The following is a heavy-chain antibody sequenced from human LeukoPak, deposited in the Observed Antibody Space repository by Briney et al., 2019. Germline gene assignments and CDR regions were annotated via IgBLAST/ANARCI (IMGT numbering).Heavy chain of an antibody. CDR1: GFTFSTYW. J-gene: IGHJ2*01. CDR3: AKRGIAAANWYFDL. D-gene: IGHD6-13*01. Sequence: GGSLRLSCAASGFTFSTYWMNWFRQAPGKGLEWVSVISGSGGSTYYADSVKGRFTISRDNSKNTLYLQMNSLRVEDTAVYYCAKRGIAAANWYFDLWGRGTLVTVSS. CDR2: ISGSGGST. V-gene: IGHV3-23*01.